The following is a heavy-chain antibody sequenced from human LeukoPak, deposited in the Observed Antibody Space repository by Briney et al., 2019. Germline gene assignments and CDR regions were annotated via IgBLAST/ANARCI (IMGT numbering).Heavy chain of an antibody. CDR1: GGTFSSYA. CDR3: AREGGYSYAGNWFDP. CDR2: IIPIFGTA. J-gene: IGHJ5*02. V-gene: IGHV1-69*06. D-gene: IGHD5-18*01. Sequence: SVKVSCKATGGTFSSYAISWVRQAPGQGLEWMGGIIPIFGTANYAQRFQGRVTITADKSTSTAYMELSSLRSEDTAVYYCAREGGYSYAGNWFDPWGQGTLVTVSS.